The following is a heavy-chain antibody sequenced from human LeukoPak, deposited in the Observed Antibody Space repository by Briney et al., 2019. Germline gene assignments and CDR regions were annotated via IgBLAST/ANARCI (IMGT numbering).Heavy chain of an antibody. D-gene: IGHD3-9*01. V-gene: IGHV3-21*01. J-gene: IGHJ4*02. CDR2: ISSSSTYI. Sequence: GGSLTLSCAASRFAFSTYSMNWVRQAPGKGLEWVSCISSSSTYISYADSVKGRFTISRDNAKNSLYLQMNSLTAADTAVYYCARSYYDILTGLPYYFDYWGQGTLVTVSS. CDR3: ARSYYDILTGLPYYFDY. CDR1: RFAFSTYS.